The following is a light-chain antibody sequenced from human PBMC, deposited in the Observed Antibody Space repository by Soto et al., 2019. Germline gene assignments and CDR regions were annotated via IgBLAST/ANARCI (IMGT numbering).Light chain of an antibody. CDR1: QGIASY. CDR3: QQLNSYPLT. J-gene: IGKJ4*01. V-gene: IGKV1-9*01. Sequence: GDRVTIACRASQGIASYLAWYQQKPGKAPNLLISAASTLQSGVPSRFSGSGSGTDFTLTISSLQPEDFATYYCQQLNSYPLTFGGGTKVDIK. CDR2: AAS.